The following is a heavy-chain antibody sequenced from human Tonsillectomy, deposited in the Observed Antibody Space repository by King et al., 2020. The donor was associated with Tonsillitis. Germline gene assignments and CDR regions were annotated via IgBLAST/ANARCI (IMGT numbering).Heavy chain of an antibody. CDR1: GYTFTSYG. J-gene: IGHJ6*02. CDR3: ARAGAYRSSSWLYYYYGMDV. Sequence: QLVQSGAEVKKPGASVKVSCKASGYTFTSYGISWVRQAPGQGLEWMGWISAYNGNTNYAQKLQGRVTMTTDTSTSTAYMELRSLRSDDTAGYYCARAGAYRSSSWLYYYYGMDVWGQGTTVTVSS. CDR2: ISAYNGNT. V-gene: IGHV1-18*04. D-gene: IGHD6-13*01.